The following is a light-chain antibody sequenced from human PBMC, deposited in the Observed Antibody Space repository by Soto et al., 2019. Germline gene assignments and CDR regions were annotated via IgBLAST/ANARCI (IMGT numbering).Light chain of an antibody. J-gene: IGKJ4*01. CDR2: GAS. CDR1: QIVSSSY. V-gene: IGKV3-20*01. Sequence: EIVLTQSPGTLSSSPGERATLSCRASQIVSSSYQAWYQQKPGQAPRLLINGASSMATGIPERFSGSGSGTDFTLTISSLEPEDFAVYYCQQYGSSPLTFGGGTKVEIK. CDR3: QQYGSSPLT.